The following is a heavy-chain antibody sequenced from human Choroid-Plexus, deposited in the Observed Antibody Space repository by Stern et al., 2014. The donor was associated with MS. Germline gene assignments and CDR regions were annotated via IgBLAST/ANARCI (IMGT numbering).Heavy chain of an antibody. Sequence: GQLVDSGGGVIPPGRPLRVSCVASGFSFSSFGMNWVRQAPGKGLEWGALISYDGSKDYADSVKGRFAISRDNCRNTLYLQMNSLIAEDTAVYYCAKDRQYLTFFFDFWGQGSLVTVSS. CDR3: AKDRQYLTFFFDF. V-gene: IGHV3-30*18. D-gene: IGHD2/OR15-2a*01. CDR1: GFSFSSFG. CDR2: ISYDGSK. J-gene: IGHJ4*02.